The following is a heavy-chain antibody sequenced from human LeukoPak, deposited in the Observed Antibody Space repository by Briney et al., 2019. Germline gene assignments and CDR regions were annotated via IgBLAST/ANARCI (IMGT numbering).Heavy chain of an antibody. J-gene: IGHJ4*02. V-gene: IGHV4-61*02. D-gene: IGHD3-22*01. Sequence: ASEALSLTCTVSGVSISSGSYYWSWIRQPAGKGLEWIGRICTSGSTNYNPSLKSRVTISVDTSKNQFSLKLSSVTAADTAVYYCARVGMDSSGYLYYFDYWGQGTLVTVSS. CDR3: ARVGMDSSGYLYYFDY. CDR1: GVSISSGSYY. CDR2: ICTSGST.